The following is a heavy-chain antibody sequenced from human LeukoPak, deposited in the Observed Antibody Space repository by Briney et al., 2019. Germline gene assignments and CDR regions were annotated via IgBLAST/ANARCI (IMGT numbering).Heavy chain of an antibody. Sequence: PSETLSLTCAVSGGXMSRYYCSWIRQPPGKGLEWIGYMYYSGSTKYNPSLKSRVTISVDTSKNQFSLKLSSVTAADTAVYYCARSSTGSYFDYWGQGTLVTVSS. V-gene: IGHV4-59*01. CDR2: MYYSGST. D-gene: IGHD3-3*02. CDR1: GGXMSRYY. J-gene: IGHJ4*02. CDR3: ARSSTGSYFDY.